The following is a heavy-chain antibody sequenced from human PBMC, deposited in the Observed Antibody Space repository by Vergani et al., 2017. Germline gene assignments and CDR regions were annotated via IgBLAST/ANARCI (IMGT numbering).Heavy chain of an antibody. CDR1: GFTFSSYA. V-gene: IGHV3-23*04. D-gene: IGHD4-17*01. Sequence: VQLVESGGGLVKPGGSLRLSCAASGFTFSSYAMSWVRQAPGKGLEWVSAISGSGGSTYYADSVKGRFTISRDNSKNTLYLQMNSLRAEDTAVYYCAKLSTFRVGWADDGDYGRFAPGGQGIMVSGSS. CDR2: ISGSGGST. J-gene: IGHJ5*02. CDR3: AKLSTFRVGWADDGDYGRFAP.